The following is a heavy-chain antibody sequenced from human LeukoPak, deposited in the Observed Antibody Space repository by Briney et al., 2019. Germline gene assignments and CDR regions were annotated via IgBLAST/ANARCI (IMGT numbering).Heavy chain of an antibody. D-gene: IGHD3-22*01. CDR1: GFTFSSYD. V-gene: IGHV3-13*01. J-gene: IGHJ4*02. Sequence: GGSLRLSCAASGFTFSSYDMHWVRQATGKGLEWVSAIDTAGDTYYPGSVKGRFTISRENARNSLYLQMSSLRAGDTAVYYCARVTSDSSGFAHYFDFWGQGTLVTVSS. CDR2: IDTAGDT. CDR3: ARVTSDSSGFAHYFDF.